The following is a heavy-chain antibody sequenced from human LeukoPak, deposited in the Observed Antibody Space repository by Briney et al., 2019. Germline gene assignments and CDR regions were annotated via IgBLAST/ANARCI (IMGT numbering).Heavy chain of an antibody. V-gene: IGHV4-59*12. J-gene: IGHJ5*02. CDR3: ARSFRYSGYDYYFDP. Sequence: PSETLSLTCTVSGGTISSYYWNWIRQPPGKGLEWIGYIHYSGSTKYNPSLKSRVTISLDKSKNQFSLELTSVTAADTAVYYCARSFRYSGYDYYFDPWGQGTLVTVSS. CDR1: GGTISSYY. CDR2: IHYSGST. D-gene: IGHD5-12*01.